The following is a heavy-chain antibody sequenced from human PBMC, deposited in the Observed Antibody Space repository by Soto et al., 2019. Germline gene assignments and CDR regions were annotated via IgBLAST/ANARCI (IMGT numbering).Heavy chain of an antibody. V-gene: IGHV1-8*01. D-gene: IGHD6-13*01. CDR3: ARERSDGTGWFAT. Sequence: QVQLVQSGAEVKKPGASVKVSCKPSGYTFTSYDINWVRQATGQGLEWMGWMNPNSGNTGYAQKFEGRVTMTRNTSMSTAYMELSSLRSEDTAVCYCARERSDGTGWFATWGQGTRVTVSS. CDR1: GYTFTSYD. CDR2: MNPNSGNT. J-gene: IGHJ5*02.